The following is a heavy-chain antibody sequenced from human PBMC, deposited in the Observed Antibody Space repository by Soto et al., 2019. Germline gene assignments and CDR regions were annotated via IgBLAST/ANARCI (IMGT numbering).Heavy chain of an antibody. Sequence: GGSLRLSCAASGFTFSSYGMHWVRQAPGKGLEWVAVISYDGSNKYYADSVKGRFTISRDTSKNTLYLQMNSLRAEDTAVYYCEKDRDRSSLRFLDGFSSNYSYYGMDIWGKGSQVTVAS. CDR2: ISYDGSNK. J-gene: IGHJ6*04. V-gene: IGHV3-30*18. CDR1: GFTFSSYG. CDR3: EKDRDRSSLRFLDGFSSNYSYYGMDI. D-gene: IGHD3-3*01.